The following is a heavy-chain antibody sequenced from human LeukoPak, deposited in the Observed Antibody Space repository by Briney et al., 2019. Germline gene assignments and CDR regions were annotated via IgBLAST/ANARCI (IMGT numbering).Heavy chain of an antibody. J-gene: IGHJ5*02. CDR3: ARAQRRFDP. V-gene: IGHV4-39*07. Sequence: SETLSLTCTVSGGSISSSSYYWGWIRQPPGKGLEWIGSMYYSGSTYYNPSLKSRVTISVDKSRNQFSLNLSSVTAADTAVYYCARAQRRFDPWGQGTLVTVSS. CDR1: GGSISSSSYY. CDR2: MYYSGST.